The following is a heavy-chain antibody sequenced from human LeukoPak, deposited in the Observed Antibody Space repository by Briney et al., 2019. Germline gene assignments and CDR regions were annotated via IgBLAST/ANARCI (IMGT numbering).Heavy chain of an antibody. CDR3: ARNPIVVVPAANPYYYYYMDV. CDR2: IIPIFGTA. V-gene: IGHV1-69*05. CDR1: GGTFSSYA. D-gene: IGHD2-2*01. Sequence: ASVKVSCKASGGTFSSYAISWVRQAPGQGLEWMGGIIPIFGTANYAQKFQGRVTITTDESTSTAYMELSSLRSEDTAVYYCARNPIVVVPAANPYYYYYMDVWGKGTTVTVSS. J-gene: IGHJ6*03.